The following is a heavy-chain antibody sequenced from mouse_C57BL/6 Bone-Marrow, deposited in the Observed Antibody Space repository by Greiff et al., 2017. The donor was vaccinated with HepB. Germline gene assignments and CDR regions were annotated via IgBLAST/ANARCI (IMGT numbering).Heavy chain of an antibody. J-gene: IGHJ2*01. CDR3: ARRGCRCDY. Sequence: QVQLKESGAELARPGASVKLSCKASGYTFTSYGISWVKQRTGQGLEWIGEIYPRSGNTYYNEKFKGKATLTADKSSSTAYMELRSLTSEDSAVYFCARRGCRCDYWGQGTTLTVSS. CDR2: IYPRSGNT. V-gene: IGHV1-81*01. CDR1: GYTFTSYG.